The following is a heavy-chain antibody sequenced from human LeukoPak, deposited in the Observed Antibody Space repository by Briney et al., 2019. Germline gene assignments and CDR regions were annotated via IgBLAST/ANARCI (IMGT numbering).Heavy chain of an antibody. Sequence: GGSLRLSCAASGFTFSSYWMSWVRQAPGKGLEWVANIKQDGSEKYYVDSVKGRFTISRDNAKNSLYLQMNSLRAEDTAVYYCARPPGSGYSYGFRNRFDYWGQGTLVTVSS. V-gene: IGHV3-7*01. J-gene: IGHJ4*02. CDR3: ARPPGSGYSYGFRNRFDY. CDR2: IKQDGSEK. D-gene: IGHD5-18*01. CDR1: GFTFSSYW.